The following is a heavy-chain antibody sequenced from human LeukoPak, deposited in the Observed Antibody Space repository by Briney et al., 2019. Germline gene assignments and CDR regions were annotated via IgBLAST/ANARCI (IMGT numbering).Heavy chain of an antibody. CDR1: GFTFSDHW. Sequence: PGGSLRLSCAASGFTFSDHWMHWVRQAPGKGLEWVSSISSSSSYIYYADSVKGRFTISRDNAKNSLYLQMNSLRAEDTAVYYCARDHPSGWLRLGWFDPWGQGTLVTVSS. CDR3: ARDHPSGWLRLGWFDP. J-gene: IGHJ5*02. V-gene: IGHV3-21*01. CDR2: ISSSSSYI. D-gene: IGHD5-12*01.